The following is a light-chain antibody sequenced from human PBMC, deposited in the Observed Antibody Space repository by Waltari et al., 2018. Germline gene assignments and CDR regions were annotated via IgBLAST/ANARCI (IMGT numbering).Light chain of an antibody. J-gene: IGKJ3*01. CDR1: QSMSSF. V-gene: IGKV1-39*01. CDR2: ATA. Sequence: DIQVTQSPSSLSASVGDRVTITCRARQSMSSFLNWYQQKPGKAPRLLISATANLQIGVPSRFSGSVSGADCTLTINSLQPEDFATYYCLQTYSLSLFTFGPGTRVDI. CDR3: LQTYSLSLFT.